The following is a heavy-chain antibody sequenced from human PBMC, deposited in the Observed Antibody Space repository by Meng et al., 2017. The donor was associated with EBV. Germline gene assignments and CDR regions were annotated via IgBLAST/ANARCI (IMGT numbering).Heavy chain of an antibody. CDR1: GYTFTNYY. J-gene: IGHJ4*02. CDR3: VRELVGGTFDY. D-gene: IGHD1/OR15-1a*01. CDR2: IIPAGGNT. V-gene: IGHV1-46*01. Sequence: QEQRVESGAEVKKPGASVKVSCKAAGYTFTNYYLHWVRQAPGQGLEWMGIIIPAGGNTNYAQKFRGRFTMTRDTSTSTVYMDLSILTSEDTAVYYCVRELVGGTFDYWGQGTLVTVSS.